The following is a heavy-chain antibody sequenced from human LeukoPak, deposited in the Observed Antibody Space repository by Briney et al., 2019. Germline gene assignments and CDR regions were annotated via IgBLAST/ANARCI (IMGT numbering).Heavy chain of an antibody. CDR3: ANHDDFDFPPHYYMGV. CDR1: GFTFSSYG. J-gene: IGHJ6*03. CDR2: IRHDGKNK. D-gene: IGHD3-3*01. Sequence: GGSLRLSCATSGFTFSSYGIHWVRQAPGKGLEWVAFIRHDGKNKYYADSVKGRFTISRDNFKNTLYLQMNSLRPEDTAVYYCANHDDFDFPPHYYMGVWGKGTTVAVSS. V-gene: IGHV3-30*02.